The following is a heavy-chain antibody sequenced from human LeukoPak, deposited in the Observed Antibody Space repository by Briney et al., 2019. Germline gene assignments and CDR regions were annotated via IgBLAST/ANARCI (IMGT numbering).Heavy chain of an antibody. V-gene: IGHV1-8*01. CDR2: MKANSGDT. J-gene: IGHJ1*01. CDR1: GYTFDNFG. D-gene: IGHD2-8*02. CDR3: ARGFCTGHACYTAEYLPH. Sequence: ASVKVSCKASGYTFDNFGINWVRQAPGQGLEWMGWMKANSGDTGYPEKFRGRVTMTRDTSRNTAYMELSSLTSEDTAVYYCARGFCTGHACYTAEYLPHWGQGTLITVSS.